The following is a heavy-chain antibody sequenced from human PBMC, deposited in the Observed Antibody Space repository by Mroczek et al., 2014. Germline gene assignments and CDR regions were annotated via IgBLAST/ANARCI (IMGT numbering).Heavy chain of an antibody. V-gene: IGHV3-30*18. Sequence: VQLVQSGGGVVQPGRSLRLSCAASGFTFSSYGMHWVRQAPGKGLEWVAVISYDGSNKYYADSVKGRFTISRDNSKNTLYLQMNSLRAEDTAVYYCAKDQYQLLLIGGKNGFDPWGQGTLVTVSS. CDR1: GFTFSSYG. CDR2: ISYDGSNK. J-gene: IGHJ5*02. D-gene: IGHD2-2*01. CDR3: AKDQYQLLLIGGKNGFDP.